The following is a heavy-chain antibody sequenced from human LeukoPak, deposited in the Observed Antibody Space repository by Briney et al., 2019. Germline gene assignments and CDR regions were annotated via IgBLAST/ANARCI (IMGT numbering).Heavy chain of an antibody. V-gene: IGHV4-34*01. CDR2: INHSGST. CDR1: GGSFSGYY. Sequence: PSETLTLTCAVYGGSFSGYYWSWIRQPPGKGLEWIGEINHSGSTNYNPSLKSRVTISVDTSKNQFSLRLSSVAAADTAVYYCARGESDILTGYASFFDYWGQGTLDTVSS. D-gene: IGHD3-9*01. CDR3: ARGESDILTGYASFFDY. J-gene: IGHJ4*02.